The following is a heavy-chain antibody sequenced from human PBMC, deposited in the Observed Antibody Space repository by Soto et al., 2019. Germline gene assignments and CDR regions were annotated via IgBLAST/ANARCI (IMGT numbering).Heavy chain of an antibody. CDR2: IYYSGST. Sequence: QVQLQESGPGLVKPSETLSLTCTVSGGSISSYYWSWIRQPPGKGLEWIGYIYYSGSTNYNPSLKSRVTISVDTSKNPFSLKLSSVTAADTAVYYCARRQDYDYYYYYMDVWGKGTTVTVSS. V-gene: IGHV4-59*08. CDR1: GGSISSYY. CDR3: ARRQDYDYYYYYMDV. D-gene: IGHD4-17*01. J-gene: IGHJ6*03.